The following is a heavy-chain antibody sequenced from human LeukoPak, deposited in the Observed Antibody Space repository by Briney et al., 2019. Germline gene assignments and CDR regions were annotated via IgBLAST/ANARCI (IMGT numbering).Heavy chain of an antibody. CDR1: GYIFTSYG. Sequence: ASVKVSCKASGYIFTSYGISWVRQAPGQGLEWMGWISVYSGNTKNAQKFQGRVTMTTDTSTNTADMELRSLRSDDTAVYYCVRAGDFGDYMDVWGKGTTVTVSS. CDR2: ISVYSGNT. V-gene: IGHV1-18*01. J-gene: IGHJ6*03. D-gene: IGHD4-17*01. CDR3: VRAGDFGDYMDV.